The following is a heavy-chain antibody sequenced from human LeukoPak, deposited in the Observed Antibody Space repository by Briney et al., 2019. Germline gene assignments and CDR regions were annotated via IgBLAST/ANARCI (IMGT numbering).Heavy chain of an antibody. Sequence: ASVKVSCKASGYTFTSYYMHWVRQAPGQGLEWMGKINPSGGSTSYAQKFQGRVTMTRDTSTSTVYMELSSLRSEDTAVYYCATVKGVVPAAKGREGFDYWGQGTLVTVSS. V-gene: IGHV1-46*01. CDR2: INPSGGST. J-gene: IGHJ4*02. CDR1: GYTFTSYY. CDR3: ATVKGVVPAAKGREGFDY. D-gene: IGHD2-2*01.